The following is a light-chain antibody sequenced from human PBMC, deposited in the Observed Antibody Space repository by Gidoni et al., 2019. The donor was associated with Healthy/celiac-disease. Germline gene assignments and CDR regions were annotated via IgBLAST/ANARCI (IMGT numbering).Light chain of an antibody. CDR3: QQYGSSPLT. CDR2: GAS. J-gene: IGKJ2*01. Sequence: EIVLPQSPGTLSLSPGERATLSCRASQSVSSSYLAWYQQNPGQAPRLLIYGASIRATGIPDRCSGSGSGTDFTLTISRLEPEYFAVYYCQQYGSSPLTFGQGTKLEIK. CDR1: QSVSSSY. V-gene: IGKV3-20*01.